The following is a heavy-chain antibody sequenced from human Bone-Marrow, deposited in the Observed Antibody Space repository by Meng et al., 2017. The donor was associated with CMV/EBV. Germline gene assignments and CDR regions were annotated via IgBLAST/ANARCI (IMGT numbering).Heavy chain of an antibody. CDR3: ATRRAHSDGRGSWYYQFDH. CDR2: LYNSGST. V-gene: IGHV4-4*07. J-gene: IGHJ4*02. D-gene: IGHD3-22*01. CDR1: GDSINTYF. Sequence: VELQESGPRLVKPSETLSLTCTVSGDSINTYFLSWIRQPAGKGLEWIGRLYNSGSTNYNPSLNSRVTMSIDTSNKQFSLRLSSVTAADSAVYYCATRRAHSDGRGSWYYQFDHWGQGTLVTVSS.